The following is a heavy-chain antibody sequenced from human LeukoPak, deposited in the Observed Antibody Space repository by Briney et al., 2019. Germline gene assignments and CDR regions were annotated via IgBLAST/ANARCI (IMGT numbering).Heavy chain of an antibody. CDR2: ISGSGRYI. V-gene: IGHV3-21*01. Sequence: GGSLRLSCTASGFTFSDFSIHWVRQAPGKGLEWVSSISGSGRYIFQADSVKGRFTISRDNAKNSLFLQMNSLRAEDTSVYYCARGGYHDSSGYYILNYWGQGTLVTVSS. CDR3: ARGGYHDSSGYYILNY. D-gene: IGHD3-22*01. J-gene: IGHJ4*02. CDR1: GFTFSDFS.